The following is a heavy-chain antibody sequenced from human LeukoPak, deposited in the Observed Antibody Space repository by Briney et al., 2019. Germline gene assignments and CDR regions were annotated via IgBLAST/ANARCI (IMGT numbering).Heavy chain of an antibody. Sequence: ASVKVSCKASGYTFTGXYMHXVRXXPXXGLEXMGWINPNSGVTYYAQNFQGRVTMTRDTSISTAYMELSSLRSDDTAVYYCARGVIFPGYSSSWCFDYWGQGSLVTVSS. J-gene: IGHJ4*02. D-gene: IGHD6-13*01. V-gene: IGHV1-2*02. CDR1: GYTFTGXY. CDR3: ARGVIFPGYSSSWCFDY. CDR2: INPNSGVT.